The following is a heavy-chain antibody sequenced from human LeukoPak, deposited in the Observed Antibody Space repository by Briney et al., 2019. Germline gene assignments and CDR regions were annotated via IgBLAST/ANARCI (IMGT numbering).Heavy chain of an antibody. Sequence: KPGGSLRLSCAASGFTFSNYGMNWVRLAPGKGLEWVSSVSSGSSYMFYADSVKGRFTISRDNAGNSLFLQMNSLRAEDTAVYYCARDLVHYYDSSGSPGWGQGTLVTVSS. V-gene: IGHV3-21*01. CDR2: VSSGSSYM. CDR1: GFTFSNYG. J-gene: IGHJ4*02. D-gene: IGHD3-22*01. CDR3: ARDLVHYYDSSGSPG.